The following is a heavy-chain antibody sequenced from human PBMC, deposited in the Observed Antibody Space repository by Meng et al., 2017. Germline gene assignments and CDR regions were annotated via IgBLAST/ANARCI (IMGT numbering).Heavy chain of an antibody. D-gene: IGHD3-9*01. Sequence: QVQLGEAGGGVVQPGRSLRLSFAASGFTFGSYAMHWVRQAPGKGLEWVAVISYDGSNKYYADSVKGRFTISRDNSKNTLYLQMNSLRAEDTAVYYCARVFTIRDAFDIWGQGTMVTVSS. CDR3: ARVFTIRDAFDI. J-gene: IGHJ3*02. V-gene: IGHV3-30*04. CDR1: GFTFGSYA. CDR2: ISYDGSNK.